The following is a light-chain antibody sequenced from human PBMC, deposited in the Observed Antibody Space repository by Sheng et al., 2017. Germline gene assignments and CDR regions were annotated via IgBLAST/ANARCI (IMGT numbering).Light chain of an antibody. CDR3: MQALQTRT. Sequence: VMTQSPLSLPVTPGDPASISCRSSQSLLHRNGYDYLDWYLQKPGQSPQLLIYLGSNRASGVPDRFSGSGSGTDFTLKISRVEAEDVGVYYCMQALQTRTFGQGTKVEIK. CDR1: QSLLHRNGYDY. CDR2: LGS. V-gene: IGKV2-28*01. J-gene: IGKJ1*01.